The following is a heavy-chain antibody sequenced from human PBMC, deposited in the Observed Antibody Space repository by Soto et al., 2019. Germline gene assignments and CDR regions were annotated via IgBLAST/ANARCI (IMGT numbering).Heavy chain of an antibody. CDR2: INHSGST. V-gene: IGHV4-34*01. J-gene: IGHJ6*02. Sequence: QVQLQQWGAGLLKPSETLSLTCAVYGGSFSGYYWSWIRQPPGKGLEWIGEINHSGSTNYNPSLKSRATISVDTSKNQFSLKLSSVTAADTAVYYCARICSSTSCYYYYGMDVWGQGTTVTVSS. CDR3: ARICSSTSCYYYYGMDV. D-gene: IGHD2-2*01. CDR1: GGSFSGYY.